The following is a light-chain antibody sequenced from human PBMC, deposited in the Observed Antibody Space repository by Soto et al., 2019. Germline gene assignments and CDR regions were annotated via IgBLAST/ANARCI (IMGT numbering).Light chain of an antibody. V-gene: IGLV1-51*02. J-gene: IGLJ1*01. CDR2: ENN. CDR3: GTWDSSLSAGGYV. Sequence: QSVLTQPPSVSAAPGQKVTISCSGSSSNIGNNYVSWYQQLPGTAPKLLIYENNKRPSGIPDRFSGSKSGTPATLGITGLQTGDEADYYCGTWDSSLSAGGYVFGTGTKVTVL. CDR1: SSNIGNNY.